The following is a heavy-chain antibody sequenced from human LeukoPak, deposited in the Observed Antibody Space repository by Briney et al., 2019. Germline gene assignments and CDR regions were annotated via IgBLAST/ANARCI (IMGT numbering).Heavy chain of an antibody. CDR2: ISWNSGDI. J-gene: IGHJ4*02. CDR3: AKGYSSGYRGTFDY. CDR1: GFTFNDYA. V-gene: IGHV3-9*01. Sequence: PGRSLRLSCMASGFTFNDYAMHWVRQAPGKGLEWVSGISWNSGDIGYADSVKGRFTISRDNAKNSLFLQMNSLRAEDTALYYCAKGYSSGYRGTFDYWGQGTLVTVSS. D-gene: IGHD3-22*01.